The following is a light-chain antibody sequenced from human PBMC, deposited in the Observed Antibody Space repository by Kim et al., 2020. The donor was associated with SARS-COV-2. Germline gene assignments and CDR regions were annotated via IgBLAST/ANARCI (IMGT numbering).Light chain of an antibody. J-gene: IGLJ1*01. V-gene: IGLV3-1*01. CDR3: QAWDSSTAV. Sequence: VSPGQTASITFSGDKLGDKYVCWFQQKPGQSPVLVIYQDRKRPSGIPERFSGSNSGNTATLTISGTQAMDEADYYCQAWDSSTAVFGTGTKVTVL. CDR1: KLGDKY. CDR2: QDR.